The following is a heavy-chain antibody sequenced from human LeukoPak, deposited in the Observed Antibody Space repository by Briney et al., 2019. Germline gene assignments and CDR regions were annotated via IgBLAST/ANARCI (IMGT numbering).Heavy chain of an antibody. CDR2: INPNSGGT. J-gene: IGHJ3*02. CDR3: ARGDPRPPDAFDI. Sequence: ASVKVSCKASGYTFTGYYMHWVRQAPGQGLEWMGWINPNSGGTNYAQKFQGRVTITADESTSTAYMELSSLRSEDTAVYYCARGDPRPPDAFDIWGQGTMVTVSS. V-gene: IGHV1-2*02. CDR1: GYTFTGYY.